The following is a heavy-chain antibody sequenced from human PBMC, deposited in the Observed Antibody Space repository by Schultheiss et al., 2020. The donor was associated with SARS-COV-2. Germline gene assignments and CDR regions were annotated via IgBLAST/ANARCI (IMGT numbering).Heavy chain of an antibody. CDR2: IKSKTDGGTT. D-gene: IGHD3-3*01. CDR3: TTDFWSGYSGLSDY. CDR1: GFTFSNAW. Sequence: GGSLRLSCAASGFTFSNAWMSWVRQAPGKGLEWVGRIKSKTDGGTTDYAAPVKGRFTISRDDSKNTLYLQMNSLKTEDIAVYYCTTDFWSGYSGLSDYWGQGTLVTVSS. J-gene: IGHJ4*02. V-gene: IGHV3-15*01.